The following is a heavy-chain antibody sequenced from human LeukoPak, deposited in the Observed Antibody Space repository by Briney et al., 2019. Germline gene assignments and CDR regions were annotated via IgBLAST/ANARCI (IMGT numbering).Heavy chain of an antibody. D-gene: IGHD2-2*01. V-gene: IGHV1-18*04. Sequence: ASVKVSCKASGYTFTNYGISWVRQAPGQGLEWMGWISPYNDYTNYAQKLQGRVTMTTDTSTSTGYMELRSLRSDDTAVYYCARWYCSSTSCYAGAFDMWGQGTMVTVSS. CDR3: ARWYCSSTSCYAGAFDM. J-gene: IGHJ3*02. CDR2: ISPYNDYT. CDR1: GYTFTNYG.